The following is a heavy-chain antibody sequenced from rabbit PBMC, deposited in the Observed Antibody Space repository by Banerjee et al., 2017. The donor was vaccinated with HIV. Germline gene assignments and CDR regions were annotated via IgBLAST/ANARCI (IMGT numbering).Heavy chain of an antibody. D-gene: IGHD6-1*01. CDR2: IYAGKSST. J-gene: IGHJ4*01. CDR1: GIDFSTYY. CDR3: ARESLIGYDL. V-gene: IGHV1S7*01. Sequence: QLVESGGGLVTLGGSLKLSCKASGIDFSTYYMSWVRQAPGKGLEWIGIIYAGKSSTDYASWVNGRFTISSDNAQNTLDLQMNSLTAADPATYFCARESLIGYDLWGPGTLVTVS.